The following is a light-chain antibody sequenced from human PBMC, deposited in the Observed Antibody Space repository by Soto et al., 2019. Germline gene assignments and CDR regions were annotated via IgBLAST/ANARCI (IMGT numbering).Light chain of an antibody. CDR1: QSISRN. V-gene: IGKV1-39*01. CDR2: GAS. Sequence: DIKMTQSPSSLSASVGDRVTITCRASQSISRNLNWYQQKPGTAPKLLMFGASTLQSGVPSRFSGSGSGTDFTLTITSLQPEDFATYYCQQSYNTPRPFGQGTKVDIK. J-gene: IGKJ1*01. CDR3: QQSYNTPRP.